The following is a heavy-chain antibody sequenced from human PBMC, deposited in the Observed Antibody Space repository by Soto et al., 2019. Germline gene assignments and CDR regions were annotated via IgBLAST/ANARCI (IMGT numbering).Heavy chain of an antibody. CDR1: GFTFSSYA. CDR3: AKRGEVFVFGKYGDEYYFDY. V-gene: IGHV3-23*01. CDR2: ISGSGGST. D-gene: IGHD3-10*02. J-gene: IGHJ4*02. Sequence: EVQLLESGGGLVQPGGSLRLSCAASGFTFSSYAMSWVRQAPGKGLEWVSAISGSGGSTYYADSVKGRFTISRDNTKNTLYRQMNSLRAEDTAVYYCAKRGEVFVFGKYGDEYYFDYWGQGTLVTVSS.